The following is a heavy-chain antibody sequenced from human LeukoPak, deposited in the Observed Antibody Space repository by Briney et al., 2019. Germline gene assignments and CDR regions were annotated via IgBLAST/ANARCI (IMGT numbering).Heavy chain of an antibody. D-gene: IGHD6-13*01. Sequence: PGGSLRLSCAPSGFTFSSYAMISVRQAPWKGLEWVSAISGSGGYTDDADSVKSRFNISRDNSKNTLSLQMNSLRVEDTAVYYCAKSAGIAYHYYMDVWGKGPTVTVSS. CDR1: GFTFSSYA. CDR2: ISGSGGYT. V-gene: IGHV3-23*01. J-gene: IGHJ6*03. CDR3: AKSAGIAYHYYMDV.